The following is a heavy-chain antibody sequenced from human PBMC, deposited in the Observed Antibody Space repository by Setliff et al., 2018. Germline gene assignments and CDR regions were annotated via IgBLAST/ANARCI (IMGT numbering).Heavy chain of an antibody. J-gene: IGHJ4*02. CDR3: ARGRIGSTWTGDY. V-gene: IGHV1-2*02. CDR1: GYTFGAHY. Sequence: ASVKVSCKASGYTFGAHYIHWVRQAPGQGLEWMGWINPGSGATNLAQRFQGRVTMTSDTSITTAYMELSSLTSDDRAIYYCARGRIGSTWTGDYWGQGTLVTVSS. D-gene: IGHD2-15*01. CDR2: INPGSGAT.